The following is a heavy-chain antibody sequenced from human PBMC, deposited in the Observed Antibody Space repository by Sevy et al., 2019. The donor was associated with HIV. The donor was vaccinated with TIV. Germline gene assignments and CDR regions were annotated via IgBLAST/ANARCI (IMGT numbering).Heavy chain of an antibody. V-gene: IGHV1-18*01. CDR1: GYTFTNYH. CDR2: ITAYKGNT. Sequence: ASVKVACKASGYTFTNYHITWVRQAPGQGLEWMGWITAYKGNTNYAQRLQGRVTMTTDTSTSTAYMELRSLRSDDTAVYYCARAPSGSQGPGEYFHHWGQGTLVTVSS. J-gene: IGHJ1*01. D-gene: IGHD1-26*01. CDR3: ARAPSGSQGPGEYFHH.